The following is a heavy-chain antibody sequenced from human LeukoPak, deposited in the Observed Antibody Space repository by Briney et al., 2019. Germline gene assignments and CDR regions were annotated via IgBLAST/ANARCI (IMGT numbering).Heavy chain of an antibody. CDR3: ARLVVVPGAGGWFDP. CDR1: GFTFSSYS. Sequence: PGGSLRLSCAASGFTFSSYSMNWVRQAPGKGLEWVSSISSSSYIYYADSVKGRFTISRDNAKNSLYLQMNSLRAEDTAVYYCARLVVVPGAGGWFDPWGQGTLVTVSS. D-gene: IGHD2-2*01. V-gene: IGHV3-21*01. CDR2: ISSSSYI. J-gene: IGHJ5*02.